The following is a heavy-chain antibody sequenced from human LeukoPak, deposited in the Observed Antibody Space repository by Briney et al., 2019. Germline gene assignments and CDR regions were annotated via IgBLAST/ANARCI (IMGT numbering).Heavy chain of an antibody. V-gene: IGHV4-59*08. J-gene: IGHJ4*02. CDR2: IDHRGNT. Sequence: SETLSLTCTVSGGSINNYYWSWIRQPPGKGLEWIGYIDHRGNTNYNPSLKSRVTMSVDTSKNQFSLKLSSVTAADTAVYYCAGHGTLDYWGQGTLVTVSS. CDR3: AGHGTLDY. D-gene: IGHD1-26*01. CDR1: GGSINNYY.